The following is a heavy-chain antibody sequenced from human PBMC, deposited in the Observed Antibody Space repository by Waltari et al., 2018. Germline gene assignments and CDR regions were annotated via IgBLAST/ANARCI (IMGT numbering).Heavy chain of an antibody. D-gene: IGHD3-16*02. Sequence: QLQLQESGPGLVKPSETLSLTCTVSGGSISSSSYYWGWIRQPPGKGLEWIGSIYYSGGTTYTPAFKCLVTISVDTSKNLFSLKLSSVTAADTAVDSCARLLITFGGVIVALEAFDIWGQGTMVTVSS. J-gene: IGHJ3*02. CDR3: ARLLITFGGVIVALEAFDI. V-gene: IGHV4-39*01. CDR1: GGSISSSSYY. CDR2: IYYSGGT.